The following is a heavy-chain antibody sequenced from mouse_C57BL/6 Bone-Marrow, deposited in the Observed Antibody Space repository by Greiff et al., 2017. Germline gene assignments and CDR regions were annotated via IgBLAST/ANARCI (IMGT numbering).Heavy chain of an antibody. CDR2: IYPGDGDT. CDR1: GYAFSSSW. V-gene: IGHV1-82*01. Sequence: QVQLQQSGPELVKPGASVKISCKASGYAFSSSWMNWVKQRPGKGLEWIGRIYPGDGDTNYNGKFKGKATLTADKSSSTAYMQLSSLTSEDSAVYFFATRRFGYYYGSSYAMDYWGQGTSVTVTS. D-gene: IGHD1-1*01. CDR3: ATRRFGYYYGSSYAMDY. J-gene: IGHJ4*01.